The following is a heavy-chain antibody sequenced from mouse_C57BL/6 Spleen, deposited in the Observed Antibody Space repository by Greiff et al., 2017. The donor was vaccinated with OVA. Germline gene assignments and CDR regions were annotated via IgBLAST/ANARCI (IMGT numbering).Heavy chain of an antibody. V-gene: IGHV1-64*01. CDR3: ARHGSSYD. CDR1: GYTFTSYW. J-gene: IGHJ2*01. CDR2: IHPNSGST. D-gene: IGHD1-1*01. Sequence: QVHVKQPGAELVKPGASVKLSCKASGYTFTSYWMHWVKQRPGQGLEWIGMIHPNSGSTNYNEKFKSKATLTVDKSSSTAYMQLSSLTSEDSAVYYCARHGSSYDWGQGTTLTVSS.